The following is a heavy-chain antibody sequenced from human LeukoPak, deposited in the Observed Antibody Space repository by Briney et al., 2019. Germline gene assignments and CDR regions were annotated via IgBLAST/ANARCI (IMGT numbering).Heavy chain of an antibody. CDR1: GFRFSDYE. CDR2: IGRNGLSI. V-gene: IGHV3-48*03. J-gene: IGHJ6*02. CDR3: ARDAPYSSGDYYYGMDV. Sequence: PGGSLRLSCVASGFRFSDYEMNWVRQAPGKGLEWVSYIGRNGLSIYYADSVRGRFTISRDNAKNPLYLQMNSLRAEDTAVYYCARDAPYSSGDYYYGMDVWGQGTTVTVSS. D-gene: IGHD6-19*01.